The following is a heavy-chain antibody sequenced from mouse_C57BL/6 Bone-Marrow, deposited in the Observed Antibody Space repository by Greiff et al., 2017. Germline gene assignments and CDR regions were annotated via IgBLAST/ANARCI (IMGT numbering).Heavy chain of an antibody. D-gene: IGHD2-2*01. CDR3: ARGSTMVTTWDY. Sequence: QVQLQQPGAELVKPGASVKMSCKASGYTFTSYWITWVKQRPGQGLEWIGDIYPGSGSTNYNEKFKSKATLTVDTSSSTAYMQLSSLTSEDSAVYYCARGSTMVTTWDYWGQGTTLTVSS. CDR1: GYTFTSYW. J-gene: IGHJ2*01. CDR2: IYPGSGST. V-gene: IGHV1-55*01.